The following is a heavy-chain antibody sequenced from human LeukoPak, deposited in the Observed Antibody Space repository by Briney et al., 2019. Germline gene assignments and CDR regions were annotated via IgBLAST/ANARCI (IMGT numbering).Heavy chain of an antibody. CDR2: ISSDGSST. Sequence: GGSLRLSSAASGFTFSSYWIHWVRQAPGKGLVWVSCISSDGSSTSYADSVKGRFTISRDNAKNTLYLQMNSLRAEDTAVYYCGRDPPVDTAMVLGGQGTLVTVSS. CDR1: GFTFSSYW. V-gene: IGHV3-74*01. D-gene: IGHD5-18*01. CDR3: GRDPPVDTAMVL. J-gene: IGHJ4*02.